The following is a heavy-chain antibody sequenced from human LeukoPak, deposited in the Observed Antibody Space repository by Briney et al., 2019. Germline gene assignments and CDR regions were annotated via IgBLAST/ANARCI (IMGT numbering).Heavy chain of an antibody. Sequence: GGSLRLSCAASGFTFSSYSMNWVRQAPGKGLEWVSYISSSSSTIYYADSVKGRFTISRDNAKNSLYLQMNSLRAEDTAVYYCTRRYNYDSTGYYYVRVAFDIWGQGTMVTVSS. J-gene: IGHJ3*02. CDR2: ISSSSSTI. V-gene: IGHV3-48*01. CDR1: GFTFSSYS. D-gene: IGHD3-22*01. CDR3: TRRYNYDSTGYYYVRVAFDI.